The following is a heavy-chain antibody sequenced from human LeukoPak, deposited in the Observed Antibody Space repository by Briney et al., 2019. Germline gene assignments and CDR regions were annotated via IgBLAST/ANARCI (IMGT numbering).Heavy chain of an antibody. V-gene: IGHV4-31*03. Sequence: PSQTLSLTCTVSGGSISSGGYYWSWIRQHPGKGLEWIGYIYYSGSTYYNPSLKSRVTISVDTSKNQFSLKLSSVTAADTAVYYCARAADTAMVTWGYWGQGTLVTVSP. CDR1: GGSISSGGYY. D-gene: IGHD5-18*01. CDR3: ARAADTAMVTWGY. CDR2: IYYSGST. J-gene: IGHJ4*02.